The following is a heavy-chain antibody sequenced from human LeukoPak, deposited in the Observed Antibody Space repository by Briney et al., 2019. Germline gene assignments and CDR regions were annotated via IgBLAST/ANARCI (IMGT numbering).Heavy chain of an antibody. Sequence: SQTLSLTCTVSGGSISSYYWSWIRQPPGKGLEWIGYIYYSGSTNYNPSLKSRVTISVATSKNQLSLKLSSVTAEDTAVYYRARTGYCSGNSCYLNPIYYWGQGTLVTVSS. CDR1: GGSISSYY. D-gene: IGHD2-15*01. CDR3: ARTGYCSGNSCYLNPIYY. CDR2: IYYSGST. V-gene: IGHV4-59*01. J-gene: IGHJ4*02.